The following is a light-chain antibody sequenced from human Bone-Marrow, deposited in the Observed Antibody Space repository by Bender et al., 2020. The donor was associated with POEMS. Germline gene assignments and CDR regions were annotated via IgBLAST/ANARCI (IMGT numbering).Light chain of an antibody. V-gene: IGLV2-14*03. CDR3: QSYDNSLGGWV. Sequence: QSALTQPASVSGSPGQSIIISCTGASSDVGSYNYVSWYQQHPGKAPQLMIYDVSYRPSGISNRFSGSKSGTSASLAITGLQAEDEGDYYCQSYDNSLGGWVFGGGTKLTVL. CDR2: DVS. J-gene: IGLJ3*02. CDR1: SSDVGSYNY.